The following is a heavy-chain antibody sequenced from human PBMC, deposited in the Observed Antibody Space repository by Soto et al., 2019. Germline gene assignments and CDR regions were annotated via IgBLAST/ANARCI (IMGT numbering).Heavy chain of an antibody. V-gene: IGHV4-39*01. J-gene: IGHJ6*04. CDR1: GGSISSSSYY. CDR2: IYYSGST. Sequence: SETLSLTCTVSGGSISSSSYYWGWIRQPPGKGLEWIGSIYYSGSTYYNPSLKSRATISVDTSKNQFSLKLSSVTAADTAVYYCAMLSYPSRLWFGPDVWGKGTTVTVSS. CDR3: AMLSYPSRLWFGPDV. D-gene: IGHD3-10*01.